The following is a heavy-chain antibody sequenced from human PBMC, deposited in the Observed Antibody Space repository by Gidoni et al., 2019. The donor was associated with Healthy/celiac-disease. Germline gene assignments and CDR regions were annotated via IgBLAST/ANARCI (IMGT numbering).Heavy chain of an antibody. CDR1: GYTCTSYA. V-gene: IGHV1-3*01. CDR2: INAGNGNT. Sequence: QVQLVQSGAEVKKPGASVTVSCKASGYTCTSYAMHWVRQAPGQRLEWMGWINAGNGNTKYSQKFQGRVTITRDTSASTAYMELSSLRSEDTAVYYCARVRGAYGDYAFDYWGQGTLVTVSS. J-gene: IGHJ4*02. D-gene: IGHD4-17*01. CDR3: ARVRGAYGDYAFDY.